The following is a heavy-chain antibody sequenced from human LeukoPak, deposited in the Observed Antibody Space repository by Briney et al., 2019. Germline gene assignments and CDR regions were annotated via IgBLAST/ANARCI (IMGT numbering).Heavy chain of an antibody. J-gene: IGHJ4*02. Sequence: ASVKVSCKASGYTFTSYGISWVRQAPGQGLEWMGWISAYNGNTNYAQKLQGRVTMTTDTSTSSAYMELRSLRSDDTAIYYCARGLYDSSGYYHFDYWGQGTLITVSS. CDR2: ISAYNGNT. CDR1: GYTFTSYG. CDR3: ARGLYDSSGYYHFDY. V-gene: IGHV1-18*01. D-gene: IGHD3-22*01.